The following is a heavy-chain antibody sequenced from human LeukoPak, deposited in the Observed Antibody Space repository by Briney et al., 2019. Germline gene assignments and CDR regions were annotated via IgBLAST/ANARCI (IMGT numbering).Heavy chain of an antibody. CDR3: ARSAYSSVVDGQYYMDV. J-gene: IGHJ6*03. Sequence: PGGSLRLSCAASGFTFSSYSMNWVRQAPGKGLEWVSSISSSSSYIYYADSVKGRFTISRDNTKNSLYLQMNSLRAEDTAVYYCARSAYSSVVDGQYYMDVWGKGTTVTISS. D-gene: IGHD3-22*01. CDR2: ISSSSSYI. CDR1: GFTFSSYS. V-gene: IGHV3-21*01.